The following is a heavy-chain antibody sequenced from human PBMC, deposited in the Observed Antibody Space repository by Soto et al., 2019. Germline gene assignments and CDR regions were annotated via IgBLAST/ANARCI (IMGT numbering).Heavy chain of an antibody. D-gene: IGHD2-2*01. V-gene: IGHV3-21*01. CDR2: ISSSSSYI. J-gene: IGHJ5*02. CDR3: ARVVVPAANWFDP. Sequence: EVQLVESGGGLVKPGGSLRLSCAASGFTFSSYSMNWVRQAPGKGLEWVSSISSSSSYIYYADSVKGRFTISIDSAKNSLYVQMNSLRAEDTAVYYCARVVVPAANWFDPWGQGTLVTVSS. CDR1: GFTFSSYS.